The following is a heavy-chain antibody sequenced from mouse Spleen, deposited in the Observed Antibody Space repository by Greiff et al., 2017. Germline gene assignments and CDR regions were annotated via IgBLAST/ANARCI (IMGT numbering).Heavy chain of an antibody. CDR1: GYTFTSYW. J-gene: IGHJ1*03. D-gene: IGHD2-1*01. V-gene: IGHV1-61*01. CDR2: IYPSDSET. CDR3: ARGTIDYGNYPWYFDV. Sequence: QVHLQQPGAELVRPGSSVKLSCKASGYTFTSYWMDWVKQRPGQGLEWIGNIYPSDSETHYNQKFKDKATLTVDKSSSTAYMQLSSLTSEDSAVYDCARGTIDYGNYPWYFDVWGTGTTVTVSA.